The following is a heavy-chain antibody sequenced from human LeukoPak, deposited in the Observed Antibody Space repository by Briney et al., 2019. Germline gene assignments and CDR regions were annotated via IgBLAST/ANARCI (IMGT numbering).Heavy chain of an antibody. D-gene: IGHD3-22*01. CDR2: ISGSGGST. V-gene: IGHV3-23*01. CDR1: GFTFSSYA. CDR3: ARDLHMIVVAYMSFQH. J-gene: IGHJ1*01. Sequence: QPGGSLRLSCAASGFTFSSYAMSWVRQAPGKGLEWVSAISGSGGSTYYADSVKGRFTISRDNSKNTLYLQMNSLRAEDTAVYYCARDLHMIVVAYMSFQHWGQGTLVTVSS.